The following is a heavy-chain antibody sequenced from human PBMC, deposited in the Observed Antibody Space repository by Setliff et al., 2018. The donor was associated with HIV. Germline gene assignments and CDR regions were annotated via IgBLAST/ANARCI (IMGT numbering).Heavy chain of an antibody. CDR2: FDAEDGEA. CDR3: ATVSYYHDRGAYLGVFDN. V-gene: IGHV1-24*01. D-gene: IGHD3-16*01. CDR1: GYSLIDLS. Sequence: ASVKVSCKVSGYSLIDLSIHWVRRTPGEGFEWMGGFDAEDGEAIYADKFLGRLTVTGDTSTDSAYMDLSNLGSDDSAVYFCATVSYYHDRGAYLGVFDNWGPGTLVTVSS. J-gene: IGHJ4*02.